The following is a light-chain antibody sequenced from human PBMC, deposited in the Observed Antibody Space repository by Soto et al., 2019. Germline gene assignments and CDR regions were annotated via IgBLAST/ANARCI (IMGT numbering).Light chain of an antibody. CDR3: QQYTGPPTT. V-gene: IGKV3-20*01. CDR1: QSVSNNY. CDR2: GAS. Sequence: MVLTQSPGTLSLSPLGRATLCCMASQSVSNNYLAWYQQKPGQAPRLLIYGASTRATGIPDRFSGSGSGTDFTLTITRLEPEDSAVYFCQQYTGPPTTFGQGTRLEIK. J-gene: IGKJ5*01.